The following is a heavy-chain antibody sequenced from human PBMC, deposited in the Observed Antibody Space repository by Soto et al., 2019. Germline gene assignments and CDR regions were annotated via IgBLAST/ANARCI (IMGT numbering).Heavy chain of an antibody. V-gene: IGHV1-69*06. CDR3: ARDPRGNCSGGSCYYYGMDV. Sequence: QVQLVQSGAEVKKPGSSVKVSCKASGGTFSSYAISWVRQAPGQGLEWMGGIIPIFGTANYAQTVQGRVTITANKSTSTAYMELSSLRSEDTAVYYCARDPRGNCSGGSCYYYGMDVWGQGTTVTVSS. CDR1: GGTFSSYA. J-gene: IGHJ6*02. D-gene: IGHD2-15*01. CDR2: IIPIFGTA.